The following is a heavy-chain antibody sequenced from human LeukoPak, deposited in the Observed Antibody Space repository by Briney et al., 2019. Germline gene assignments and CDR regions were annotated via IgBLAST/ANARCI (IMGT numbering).Heavy chain of an antibody. CDR2: INHSGST. V-gene: IGHV4-34*01. CDR3: AREAVRGVIKYYFDY. D-gene: IGHD3-10*01. Sequence: PSETLPLTCAVYGGSFSGYYWSWIRQPPGKGLEWIGEINHSGSTNYNPSLKSRVTISVDRSKNQFSLKLSSVTAADTAVYYCAREAVRGVIKYYFDYWGQGTLVTVSS. CDR1: GGSFSGYY. J-gene: IGHJ4*02.